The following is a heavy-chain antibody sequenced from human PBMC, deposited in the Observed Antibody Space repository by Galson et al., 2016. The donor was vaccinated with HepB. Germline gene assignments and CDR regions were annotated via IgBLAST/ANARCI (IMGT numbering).Heavy chain of an antibody. CDR2: IYYTGST. D-gene: IGHD1-1*01. Sequence: ETLSLTCTVSGGSISSDSYYWGWIRQPPGKGLEWIGSIYYTGSTYYNPSLKSRVTISVDTSKHQFSLKLSSVTAADTAVYFCVRHGLTYMDTTDYDYWGQGTPVTVSS. CDR3: VRHGLTYMDTTDYDY. CDR1: GGSISSDSYY. J-gene: IGHJ4*02. V-gene: IGHV4-39*01.